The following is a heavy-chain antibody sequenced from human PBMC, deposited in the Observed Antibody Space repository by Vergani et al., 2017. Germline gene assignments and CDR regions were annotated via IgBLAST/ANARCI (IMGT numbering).Heavy chain of an antibody. CDR2: IFSNDEK. V-gene: IGHV2-26*01. Sequence: QITLKESGPTLVKPPQTLTLTCTFSGFSLSTSGVGVGWIRQPPGKALEWLAHIFSNDEKSYSTSLKSRLTISKDTSKSQVVLTMTNMDPVDTATYYCARMMYSSSWNDAFDIWGQGTMVTVSS. CDR3: ARMMYSSSWNDAFDI. J-gene: IGHJ3*02. D-gene: IGHD6-13*01. CDR1: GFSLSTSGVG.